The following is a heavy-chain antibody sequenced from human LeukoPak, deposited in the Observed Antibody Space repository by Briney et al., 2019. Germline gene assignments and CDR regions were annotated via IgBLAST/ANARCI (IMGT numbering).Heavy chain of an antibody. J-gene: IGHJ4*02. CDR2: INHSGST. CDR1: GGSFSGYY. D-gene: IGHD2-15*01. V-gene: IGHV4-34*01. Sequence: SETLSLTCAVYGGSFSGYYWSWIRQPPGKGLEWIGEINHSGSTNYNPSLKSRVTISVDTSKNQFSLKLSSVTAADTAVYYCATLGYCSGGSCSSRGYWGQGTLVTVSS. CDR3: ATLGYCSGGSCSSRGY.